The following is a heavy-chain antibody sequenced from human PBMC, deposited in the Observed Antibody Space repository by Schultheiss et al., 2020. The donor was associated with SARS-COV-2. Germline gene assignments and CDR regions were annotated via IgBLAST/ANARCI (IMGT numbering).Heavy chain of an antibody. CDR3: ARVIDWLPPYYYYYMDV. CDR2: IYYSGST. Sequence: SETLSLTCTVSGGSISSYYWSWIRQPPGKGLEWIGYIYYSGSTNYNPSLKSRVTISVDTSKNQFSLKLSSVTAADTAVYYCARVIDWLPPYYYYYMDVWGKGTTVTV. V-gene: IGHV4-59*01. CDR1: GGSISSYY. J-gene: IGHJ6*03. D-gene: IGHD3-9*01.